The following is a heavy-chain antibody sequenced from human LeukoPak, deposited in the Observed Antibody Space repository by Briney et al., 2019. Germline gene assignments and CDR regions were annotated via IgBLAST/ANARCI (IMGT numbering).Heavy chain of an antibody. J-gene: IGHJ2*01. D-gene: IGHD2-8*02. V-gene: IGHV4-38-2*02. CDR3: ASSGVVSDWYFDL. CDR2: IYHSGST. CDR1: GYSISSGYY. Sequence: SETLSLTCTVSGYSISSGYYWGWIRQPPGKGLEWIGSIYHSGSTYYNPSLKSRVTISVDTSKNQFSLKLSSVTAADTAVYYCASSGVVSDWYFDLWGRGTLVTVSS.